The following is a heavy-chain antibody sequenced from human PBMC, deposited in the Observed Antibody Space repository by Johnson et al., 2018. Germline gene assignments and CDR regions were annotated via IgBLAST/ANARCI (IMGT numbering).Heavy chain of an antibody. J-gene: IGHJ4*02. CDR3: AGAWRSGRKLPYFDY. D-gene: IGHD3-10*01. CDR1: GFTFSVYG. V-gene: IGHV3-30*03. CDR2: IFTDGNTK. Sequence: QVQLVQSGGGVVQPGGSLRLSCAASGFTFSVYGMHWVRQAPGKGLEWVAVIFTDGNTKDYADSVKGRFTISRDNSKTTLYLQMNSLRPEDTAVYFCAGAWRSGRKLPYFDYWGQGTLVTVSS.